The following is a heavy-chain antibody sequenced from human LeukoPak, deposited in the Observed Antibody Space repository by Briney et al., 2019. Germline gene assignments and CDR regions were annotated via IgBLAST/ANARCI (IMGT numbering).Heavy chain of an antibody. CDR2: IYPGDSDT. Sequence: GESLKISCKGSGYSFTSYWIGWVRQMPGKGLEWMGIIYPGDSDTRYSPSFQGQVTISADKSISTAYLQWSSLKASDTAMYYCARMNSSGSYPNWFDPWGQGTLVTVSS. D-gene: IGHD3-10*01. CDR3: ARMNSSGSYPNWFDP. J-gene: IGHJ5*02. V-gene: IGHV5-51*01. CDR1: GYSFTSYW.